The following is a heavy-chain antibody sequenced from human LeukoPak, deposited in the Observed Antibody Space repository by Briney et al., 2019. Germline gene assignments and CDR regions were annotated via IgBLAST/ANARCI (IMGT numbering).Heavy chain of an antibody. J-gene: IGHJ4*02. V-gene: IGHV3-23*01. CDR1: GFTFSSYA. CDR3: AKDVTKGIVGAGGFDY. Sequence: GGSLRFSCVASGFTFSSYAMSWVRQAPGKGLEWVSAISGSGSGTFYTDSVKGRFTISRDNSKNTLYLQMNSLRAEDTAEYYCAKDVTKGIVGAGGFDYWGQGTLVTVSS. D-gene: IGHD1-26*01. CDR2: ISGSGSGT.